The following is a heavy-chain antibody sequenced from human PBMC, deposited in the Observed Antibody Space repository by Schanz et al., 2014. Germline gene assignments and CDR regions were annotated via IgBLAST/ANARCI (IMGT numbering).Heavy chain of an antibody. D-gene: IGHD2-2*01. CDR2: ISPYNGNT. Sequence: QVQLVQSGAEVKKPGASVKVSCKASGYTFTSYGINWVRQAPGQGLEWVGWISPYNGNTNYAQQFQGRVTFTADKSTSTAYMELSSLRYEDTALYYCARGTMPGTFDIWGQGTMVTVSS. V-gene: IGHV1-18*01. CDR1: GYTFTSYG. J-gene: IGHJ3*02. CDR3: ARGTMPGTFDI.